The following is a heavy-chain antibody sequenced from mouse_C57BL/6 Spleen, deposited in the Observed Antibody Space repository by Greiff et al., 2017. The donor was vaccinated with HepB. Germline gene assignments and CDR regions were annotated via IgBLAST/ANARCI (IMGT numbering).Heavy chain of an antibody. D-gene: IGHD2-3*01. Sequence: QVQLQQSGPELVKPGASVKISCKASGYAFSSSWMNWVKQRPGKGLEWIGRIYPGDGDTNYNGKFKGKATLTADKSSSTAYMQLSSLTSEDTAVYYCTSGKNGWLGYWGQGTTLTVSS. CDR1: GYAFSSSW. CDR2: IYPGDGDT. J-gene: IGHJ2*01. V-gene: IGHV1-82*01. CDR3: TSGKNGWLGY.